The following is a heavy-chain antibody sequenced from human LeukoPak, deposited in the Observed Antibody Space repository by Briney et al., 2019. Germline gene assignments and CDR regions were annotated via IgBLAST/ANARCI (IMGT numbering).Heavy chain of an antibody. J-gene: IGHJ4*02. CDR2: IYSLGDT. Sequence: GGSLRLSCTASGFIVSDNCMSWVRQAPGKGLEWVSLIYSLGDTNYADSVEGRFTISRDNAKNTVYLEINSLRAEDTAVYYCARGGLFAYYFDYWGQGTLVTVSS. CDR1: GFIVSDNC. D-gene: IGHD3-10*02. V-gene: IGHV3-66*01. CDR3: ARGGLFAYYFDY.